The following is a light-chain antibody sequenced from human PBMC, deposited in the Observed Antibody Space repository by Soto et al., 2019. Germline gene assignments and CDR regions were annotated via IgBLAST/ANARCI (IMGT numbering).Light chain of an antibody. CDR2: LESSGRY. J-gene: IGLJ2*01. CDR3: ETWDSNTRV. V-gene: IGLV4-60*02. Sequence: QAVVTQSSSASASLGSSVKLTCTLSSGHSTYIIAWHQQQPGKAPRYLMKLESSGRYNKGSGVPGRFSGSSSGADRYLTISSLQFEDEADYFCETWDSNTRVFGGGTKLTVL. CDR1: SGHSTYI.